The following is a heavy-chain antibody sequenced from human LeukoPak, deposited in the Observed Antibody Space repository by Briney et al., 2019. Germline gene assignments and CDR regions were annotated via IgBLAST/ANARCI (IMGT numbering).Heavy chain of an antibody. CDR2: IYDSGST. CDR3: ARGPRSGYFFGAFDY. Sequence: SETLSLTCSVSGGSISSYYWSWIRQPPGKGLEWIGYIYDSGSTNYNPSLKSRVTISVDTSKNQFSLKLSSVTAADTAVYYCARGPRSGYFFGAFDYWGQGTLVTVSS. D-gene: IGHD3-22*01. CDR1: GGSISSYY. V-gene: IGHV4-59*12. J-gene: IGHJ4*02.